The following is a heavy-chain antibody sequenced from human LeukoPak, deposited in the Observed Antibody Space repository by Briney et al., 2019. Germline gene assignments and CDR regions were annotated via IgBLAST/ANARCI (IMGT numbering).Heavy chain of an antibody. CDR1: GGSISSYY. Sequence: PSETLSLTCTVSGGSISSYYWSWIRQPAGKGLEWIGRTYTSGSINYNPSLKSRVTISVDTSKNQFSLKLSSVTAADTAVYYCASYGGNSYPFDYWGQGTLVTVSS. CDR3: ASYGGNSYPFDY. V-gene: IGHV4-4*07. CDR2: TYTSGSI. D-gene: IGHD4-23*01. J-gene: IGHJ4*02.